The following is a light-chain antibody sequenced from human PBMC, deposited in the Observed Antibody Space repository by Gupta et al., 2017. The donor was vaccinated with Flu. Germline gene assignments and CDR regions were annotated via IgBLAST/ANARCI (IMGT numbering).Light chain of an antibody. Sequence: EIVMTQSPATLSVSPGERATLSCRASQSVNRKLAWYQQKPGQAPRLLIYGASTRVTGVPARFSGSGSGTEFTLTISSRQSEDFAVYHCQQYNSGPPLYTFGQGTKVEIK. J-gene: IGKJ2*01. CDR1: QSVNRK. V-gene: IGKV3-15*01. CDR3: QQYNSGPPLYT. CDR2: GAS.